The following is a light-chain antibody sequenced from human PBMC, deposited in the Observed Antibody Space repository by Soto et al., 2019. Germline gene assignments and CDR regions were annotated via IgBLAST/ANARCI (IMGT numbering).Light chain of an antibody. CDR1: QSVRSN. CDR2: LAS. V-gene: IGKV3-15*01. J-gene: IGKJ1*01. Sequence: EIVMTQSPPTLSVSPGERATLSCRASQSVRSNLAWYQQKPGQAPKLLIYLASTTATGVPARFSGSGSGTDFTLTISRLQAEDFAVYYCQKYNKCPLTXGQGTKVDIK. CDR3: QKYNKCPLT.